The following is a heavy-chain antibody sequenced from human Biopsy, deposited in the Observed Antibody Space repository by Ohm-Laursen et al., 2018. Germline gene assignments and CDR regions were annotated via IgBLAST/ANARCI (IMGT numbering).Heavy chain of an antibody. J-gene: IGHJ2*01. V-gene: IGHV4-34*01. CDR1: GGSFSSYY. CDR2: INHSGST. CDR3: ARDRGYYSDRTVPGYFDL. Sequence: SDTLSLTCGVSGGSFSSYYWSWIRQPPGKGLEWIGEINHSGSTNYNPSLQSRVTISVDTSKNHFSLRLRSVTPADTAIYYCARDRGYYSDRTVPGYFDLWGRGTLVTVSS. D-gene: IGHD3-22*01.